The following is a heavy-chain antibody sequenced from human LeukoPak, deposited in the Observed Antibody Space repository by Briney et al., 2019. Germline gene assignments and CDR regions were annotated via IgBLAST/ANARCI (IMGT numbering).Heavy chain of an antibody. Sequence: SSETLSLTCTVSGGSISSGGYYWSWIRQPPGKGLEWIGYIYHSGSTYYNPSLKSRVTISVDRSRNQFSLKLSSVTAADTAVYYCARTSIAARRANAFDIWGQGTMVTVSS. CDR1: GGSISSGGYY. CDR3: ARTSIAARRANAFDI. V-gene: IGHV4-30-2*01. CDR2: IYHSGST. J-gene: IGHJ3*02. D-gene: IGHD6-6*01.